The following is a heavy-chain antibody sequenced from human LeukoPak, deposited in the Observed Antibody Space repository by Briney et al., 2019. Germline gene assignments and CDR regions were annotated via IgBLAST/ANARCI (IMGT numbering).Heavy chain of an antibody. Sequence: GGSLRLSCAASGFTFSNYWMSWVRQAPGKGLEWVANIKQDGSERYFVDSVKGRFTISRDNAKNSLSLQVNSPRAEDTAVYYCARDAGVYYYGSGSTSYYYYYVDVWGKGTTVTVSS. V-gene: IGHV3-7*01. D-gene: IGHD3-10*01. CDR2: IKQDGSER. CDR1: GFTFSNYW. CDR3: ARDAGVYYYGSGSTSYYYYYVDV. J-gene: IGHJ6*03.